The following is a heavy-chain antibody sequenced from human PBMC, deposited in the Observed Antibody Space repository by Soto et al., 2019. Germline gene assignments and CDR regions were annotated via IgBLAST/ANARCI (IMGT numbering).Heavy chain of an antibody. CDR1: GFTFSSYS. J-gene: IGHJ3*02. CDR2: ISSSSSYI. CDR3: ARDPGGAFDI. V-gene: IGHV3-21*01. D-gene: IGHD3-10*01. Sequence: PGGSLSLSCAASGFTFSSYSMNWVRQAPGKGLEWVSSISSSSSYIYYADSVKGRFTISRDNAKNSLYLQMNSLRAEDTAVYYCARDPGGAFDIWGQGTMVTVSS.